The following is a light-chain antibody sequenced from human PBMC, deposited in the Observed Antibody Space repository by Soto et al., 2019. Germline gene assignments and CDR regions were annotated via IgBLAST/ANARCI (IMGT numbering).Light chain of an antibody. V-gene: IGKV3-20*01. Sequence: EIVLTQSPGTVSLSPGERATLSCRASQSVSSRNLAWYRQKPGQAPSLLIFGASNRATGIPDRFSGRGSGTDFTITINRLEPEDCAVYYCLRYGDSPPAYTFGQGTKLEIK. J-gene: IGKJ2*01. CDR1: QSVSSRN. CDR3: LRYGDSPPAYT. CDR2: GAS.